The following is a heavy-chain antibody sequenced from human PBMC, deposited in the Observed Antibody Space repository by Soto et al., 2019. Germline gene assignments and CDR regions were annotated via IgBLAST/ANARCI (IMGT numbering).Heavy chain of an antibody. J-gene: IGHJ6*02. CDR1: WDSFTRYW. CDR3: ATLSHNSSSGTYYYYGMDV. V-gene: IGHV5-51*01. CDR2: IYPGESDT. D-gene: IGHD6-6*01. Sequence: ESLKIAGKSSWDSFTRYWIGWGRQMPGKGLEWMGIIYPGESDTRYSPSFQGQVTISADKSISTAYLQWSSLKASDTAMYYCATLSHNSSSGTYYYYGMDVWGQGTTVTVS.